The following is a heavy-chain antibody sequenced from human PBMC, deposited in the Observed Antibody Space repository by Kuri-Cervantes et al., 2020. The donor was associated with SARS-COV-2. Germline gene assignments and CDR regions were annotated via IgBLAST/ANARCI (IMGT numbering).Heavy chain of an antibody. CDR2: IIPIFGTA. J-gene: IGHJ4*02. Sequence: SVKVSCKASGGTFSSHAISWVRQAPGQGLEWMGGIIPIFGTANYAQKFQGRVTITADESTSTAYMELSSLRSEDTAVYYCATYCSGGSCYLLSGELDYWGQGTLVTVSS. D-gene: IGHD2-15*01. V-gene: IGHV1-69*13. CDR1: GGTFSSHA. CDR3: ATYCSGGSCYLLSGELDY.